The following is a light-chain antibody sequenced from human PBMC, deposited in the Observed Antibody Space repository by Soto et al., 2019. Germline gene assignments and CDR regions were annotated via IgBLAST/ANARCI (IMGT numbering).Light chain of an antibody. CDR1: QSVGGTF. J-gene: IGKJ1*01. CDR3: QQYGGSPRT. V-gene: IGKV3-20*01. Sequence: EIVMTQSPDTLSVSPGEGATLSCRASQSVGGTFLAWYQQKGGQAPRLLIHGASNRATGIPDRFSGSGSGTDFTLTISRLEPEDFAVYYCQQYGGSPRTFGQGTKVDIK. CDR2: GAS.